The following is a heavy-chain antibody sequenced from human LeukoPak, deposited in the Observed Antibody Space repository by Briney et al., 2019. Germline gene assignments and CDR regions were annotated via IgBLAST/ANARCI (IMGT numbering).Heavy chain of an antibody. V-gene: IGHV3-66*02. D-gene: IGHD4-23*01. CDR1: GFPVSSNY. Sequence: GGSLRLSFAASGFPVSSNYMSWVRQAPGKGLEWVAVIYSGGSTYYADSVKGRFTISRDESKNTLYLQMNSLRGEDTAVYYCARSYGGNSHFDYWGQGTLVTVSS. CDR3: ARSYGGNSHFDY. CDR2: IYSGGST. J-gene: IGHJ4*02.